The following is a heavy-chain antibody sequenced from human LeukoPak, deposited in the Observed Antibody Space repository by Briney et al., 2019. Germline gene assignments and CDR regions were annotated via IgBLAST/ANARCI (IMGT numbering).Heavy chain of an antibody. V-gene: IGHV3-21*01. CDR3: ARVCSGGSCND. J-gene: IGHJ4*02. Sequence: GGSLRLSCAASGFTFSDYYMNWVRQAPGKGLEWVSSISSSSSYIYYADSVKGRFTISRDNAKNSLYLQMNSLRAEDTAVYYCARVCSGGSCNDWGQGTLVTVSS. D-gene: IGHD2-15*01. CDR2: ISSSSSYI. CDR1: GFTFSDYY.